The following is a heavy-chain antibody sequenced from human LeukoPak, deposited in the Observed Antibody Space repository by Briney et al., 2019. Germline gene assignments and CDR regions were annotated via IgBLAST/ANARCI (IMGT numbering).Heavy chain of an antibody. CDR2: MNPNSGNT. CDR3: ARGGPGLRYFDWLLGRDWFDP. J-gene: IGHJ5*02. CDR1: GYTFTSYD. V-gene: IGHV1-8*01. Sequence: ASVKVSCKASGYTFTSYDINWVRQATGQRLEWMGWMNPNSGNTGYAQKFQRRVTMTRNTSISTAYMELSRLRSEDTAVYYCARGGPGLRYFDWLLGRDWFDPWGQGTLVTVSS. D-gene: IGHD3-9*01.